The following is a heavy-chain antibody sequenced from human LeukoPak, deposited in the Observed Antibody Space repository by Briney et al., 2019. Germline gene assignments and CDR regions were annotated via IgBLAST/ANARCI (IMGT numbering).Heavy chain of an antibody. CDR2: INWNGVGT. J-gene: IGHJ6*02. D-gene: IGHD3-22*01. CDR1: GFSFGDFG. CDR3: ARGRYDISTVHRFFYYGMDV. V-gene: IGHV3-20*04. Sequence: GGSLRLSCAASGFSFGDFGMSWVRQAPGKGLGWVSGINWNGVGTSYIDSVKGRSTVSRDNAKNSLYLQMNSLRGEDTALYFCARGRYDISTVHRFFYYGMDVWGQGTPVTVSS.